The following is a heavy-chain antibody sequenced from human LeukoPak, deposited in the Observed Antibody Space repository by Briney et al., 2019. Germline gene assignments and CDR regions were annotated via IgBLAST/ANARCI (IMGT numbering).Heavy chain of an antibody. CDR2: ISDTVRDT. Sequence: GRYLGVSCAASGLTFSAHGMSWGGHAPLKWLQWVSHISDTVRDTWYANSVKGRFIISRDNSRDTVYLQMSSLRPEDTALYFCAKDNYGGIFASWGPGTLVTVSS. V-gene: IGHV3-23*01. D-gene: IGHD4-17*01. CDR3: AKDNYGGIFAS. J-gene: IGHJ4*02. CDR1: GLTFSAHG.